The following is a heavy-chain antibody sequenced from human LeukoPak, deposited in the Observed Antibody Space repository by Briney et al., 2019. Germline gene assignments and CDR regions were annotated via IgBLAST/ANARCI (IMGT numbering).Heavy chain of an antibody. CDR1: GFTFSRYG. D-gene: IGHD3-22*01. Sequence: QPGRSLRLSCAASGFTFSRYGMNWVRQAPGKGLEWVALISSDGSNEYYADSVKGRITISRDNSKNTLYLQMNSLRAEDTAVYYCAKDRSVELVVVITYAFDIWGQGTMVTVSS. J-gene: IGHJ3*02. CDR2: ISSDGSNE. CDR3: AKDRSVELVVVITYAFDI. V-gene: IGHV3-30*18.